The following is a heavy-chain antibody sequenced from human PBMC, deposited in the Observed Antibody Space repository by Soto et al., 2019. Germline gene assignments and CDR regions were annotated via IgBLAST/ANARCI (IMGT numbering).Heavy chain of an antibody. CDR3: ARDGPALAVAGDYFDY. J-gene: IGHJ4*02. D-gene: IGHD6-19*01. Sequence: QVQLVQSGAEVKKPGSSVKVSCKASGGTFSSYAISWVRQAPGQGLEWMGGIIPIFGTANYAQKFQGRVTITADESTSTAYLELSSLRSEDTAVYYCARDGPALAVAGDYFDYWGQGTLVTVSS. CDR2: IIPIFGTA. V-gene: IGHV1-69*12. CDR1: GGTFSSYA.